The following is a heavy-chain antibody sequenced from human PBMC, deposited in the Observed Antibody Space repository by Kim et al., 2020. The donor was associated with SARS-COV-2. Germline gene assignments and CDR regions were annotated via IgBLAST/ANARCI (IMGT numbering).Heavy chain of an antibody. Sequence: ASVKVSCKASGYTFTSYGISWVRQAPGQGLEWMGWISAYNGNTNYAQKLQGRVTMTTDTSTSTAYMELRSLRSDDTAVYYCARDRQWARSSSSSGAGYWGQGTLVTVSS. CDR2: ISAYNGNT. V-gene: IGHV1-18*04. CDR1: GYTFTSYG. D-gene: IGHD6-6*01. CDR3: ARDRQWARSSSSSGAGY. J-gene: IGHJ4*02.